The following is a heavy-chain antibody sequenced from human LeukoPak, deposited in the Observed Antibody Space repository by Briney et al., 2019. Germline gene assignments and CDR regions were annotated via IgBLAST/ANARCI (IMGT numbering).Heavy chain of an antibody. Sequence: NASETLSLTCAVYGGSFSGYYWSWIRQPPGKGLEWIGEINHSGSTNYNPSLKSRVTISVDTSKNQFSLKLSSVTAADTAVYYCARRLGYCSSTSCYQFDYWGQGTLVTVSS. J-gene: IGHJ4*02. CDR3: ARRLGYCSSTSCYQFDY. V-gene: IGHV4-34*01. CDR2: INHSGST. D-gene: IGHD2-2*01. CDR1: GGSFSGYY.